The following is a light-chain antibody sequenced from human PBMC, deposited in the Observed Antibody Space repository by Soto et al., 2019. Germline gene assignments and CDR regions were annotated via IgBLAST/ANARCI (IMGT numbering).Light chain of an antibody. CDR1: QSVSSSY. CDR3: QQYGSSPLT. Sequence: EIVLTQSPGTLSLSPGERATLSCRASQSVSSSYLAWYQQKPGQAPRLLIYGASSRATGIPDRFSGSGSGTDFTLTISSLEPEEFAVYYCQQYGSSPLTFGGGTKVEIK. V-gene: IGKV3-20*01. CDR2: GAS. J-gene: IGKJ4*01.